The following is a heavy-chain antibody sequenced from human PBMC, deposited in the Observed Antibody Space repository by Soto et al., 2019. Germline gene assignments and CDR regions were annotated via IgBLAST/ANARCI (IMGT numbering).Heavy chain of an antibody. J-gene: IGHJ3*02. V-gene: IGHV4-34*01. CDR1: GESFSAYY. Sequence: QVQLQQWGAGLLKPSETLSLTCTVYGESFSAYYFNWIRQPPGKGLEWIGEINHSGSTKYNSSLKSRVTISVDTPKNQLSLKLSSVTAADTAVYYCARGRDHVWGSYRYTPADAFDIWGQGTMVTVSS. D-gene: IGHD3-16*02. CDR2: INHSGST. CDR3: ARGRDHVWGSYRYTPADAFDI.